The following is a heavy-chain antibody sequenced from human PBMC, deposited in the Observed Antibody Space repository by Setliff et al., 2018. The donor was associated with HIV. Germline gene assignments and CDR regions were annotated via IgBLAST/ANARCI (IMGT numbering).Heavy chain of an antibody. CDR3: VSSWYWDFDF. Sequence: SETLSLTCAVYGGSFSDYYWGWLRQPPGKGLEWIGSIFFSGSAYYNPSLQSRVTISVDMSKNQFSLKMNSLTAADTALYYCVSSWYWDFDFWGQGAQVTVSS. CDR1: GGSFSDYY. CDR2: IFFSGSA. V-gene: IGHV4-34*12. D-gene: IGHD6-13*01. J-gene: IGHJ4*02.